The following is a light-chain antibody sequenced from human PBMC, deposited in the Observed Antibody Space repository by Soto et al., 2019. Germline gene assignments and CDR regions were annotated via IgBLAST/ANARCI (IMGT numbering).Light chain of an antibody. CDR3: QQYGSSGT. J-gene: IGKJ1*01. Sequence: EMVLIQSPGTLSLPPGQRHTLSCRTSQSASSSYLAWYQQKPGQAPRLLIYGASNRATGIPDRFSGSGSGTDFTLTISRLEPEDFAVYYCQQYGSSGTFGQGTKVDNK. CDR2: GAS. CDR1: QSASSSY. V-gene: IGKV3-20*01.